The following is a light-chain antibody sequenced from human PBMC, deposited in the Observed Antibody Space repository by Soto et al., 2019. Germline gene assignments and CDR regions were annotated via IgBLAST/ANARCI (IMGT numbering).Light chain of an antibody. CDR3: SSYKSSSTYGV. CDR1: SSDVGGYNY. J-gene: IGLJ2*01. CDR2: DVS. V-gene: IGLV2-14*01. Sequence: QSALTQPASVSGSPGQSITISCTGTSSDVGGYNYVSWYQQHPGKAPKLMIYDVSNRTSGVSNRFSGSKSGNKSSLTISGLQAEDEADYYYSSYKSSSTYGVFCGGTKLTFL.